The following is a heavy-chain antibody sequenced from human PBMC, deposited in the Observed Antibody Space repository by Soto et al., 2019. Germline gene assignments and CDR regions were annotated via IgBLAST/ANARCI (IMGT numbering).Heavy chain of an antibody. J-gene: IGHJ4*02. CDR2: IYYSGST. V-gene: IGHV4-61*01. D-gene: IGHD3-3*01. Sequence: SEKLSLTCTVSGGSVSSGSYYWSWIRQPPGKGLEWIGYIYYSGSTNYNPSLKSRVTISVDTSKNQFSLNLSSVTAADTAVYYVAGDFWNGPIRGYWGQGMLVIVYS. CDR3: AGDFWNGPIRGY. CDR1: GGSVSSGSYY.